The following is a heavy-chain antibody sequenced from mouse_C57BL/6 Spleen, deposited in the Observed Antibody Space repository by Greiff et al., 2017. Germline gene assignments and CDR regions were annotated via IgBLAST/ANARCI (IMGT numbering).Heavy chain of an antibody. J-gene: IGHJ2*01. Sequence: EVQLQQSGPELVKPGASVKISCKASGYTFTDYYMNWVKQSHGKSLEWIGDLNPNNGGTSYNQKFKGKATLTVDKSSSTAYMELRSLTSEDSAVYYCARKDLGSYYFDYWGQGTTLTVSS. D-gene: IGHD4-1*01. CDR3: ARKDLGSYYFDY. V-gene: IGHV1-26*01. CDR1: GYTFTDYY. CDR2: LNPNNGGT.